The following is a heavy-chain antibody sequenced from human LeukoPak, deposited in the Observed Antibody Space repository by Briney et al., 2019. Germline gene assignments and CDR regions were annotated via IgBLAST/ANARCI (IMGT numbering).Heavy chain of an antibody. Sequence: SETLSLTCAVYGGSFSGYYWSWIRQPPGKGLEWIGEINHSGSTNYNPSLKSRVTISVDTSKNQLSLKLSSVTAADTAVYYCARPYSSSSPFDIWGQGTMVTVSS. CDR1: GGSFSGYY. V-gene: IGHV4-34*01. J-gene: IGHJ3*02. CDR2: INHSGST. D-gene: IGHD6-6*01. CDR3: ARPYSSSSPFDI.